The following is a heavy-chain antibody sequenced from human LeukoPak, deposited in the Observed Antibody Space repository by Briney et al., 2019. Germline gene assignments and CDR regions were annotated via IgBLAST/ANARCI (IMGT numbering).Heavy chain of an antibody. D-gene: IGHD2/OR15-2a*01. CDR1: GFTFDDYG. Sequence: PGGSLRLSCAASGFTFDDYGMSWVRQAPGKGLEWVSGISWNSGNIAYADFVGGRFTISRDNAKNSLSLQMNSLSDEDTAVYYCAKDAYGGATFFYYMDVWGKGTTVTVSS. V-gene: IGHV3-9*01. CDR2: ISWNSGNI. CDR3: AKDAYGGATFFYYMDV. J-gene: IGHJ6*03.